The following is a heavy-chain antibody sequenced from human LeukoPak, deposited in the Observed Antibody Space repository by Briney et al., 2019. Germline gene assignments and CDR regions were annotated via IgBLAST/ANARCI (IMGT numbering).Heavy chain of an antibody. V-gene: IGHV1-18*01. CDR1: GYTFTSYG. D-gene: IGHD3-22*01. J-gene: IGHJ4*02. CDR2: ISAYNGNT. Sequence: ASVKVSCKASGYTFTSYGISWVRQAPGQGLEWMGWISAYNGNTNYAQKLQGRVTMTTDTSTSTAYMELRSLRSDDTAVYYCARGGKYYYDSSGYYPYYFDYWGQGTLVTVSS. CDR3: ARGGKYYYDSSGYYPYYFDY.